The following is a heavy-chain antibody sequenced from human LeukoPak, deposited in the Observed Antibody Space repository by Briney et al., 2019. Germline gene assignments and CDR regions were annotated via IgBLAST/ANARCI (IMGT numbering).Heavy chain of an antibody. J-gene: IGHJ6*03. CDR3: ARDERSRYYYMDV. V-gene: IGHV4-59*01. CDR1: GGSISSYY. CDR2: IYYSGST. Sequence: SETLSLTCAVSGGSISSYYWSWIRQPPGKGLEWIGYIYYSGSTKYNPSLKSRVSISVDTSKNQFSLKLSSVTAADTAVYYCARDERSRYYYMDVWGKGTTVTVSS.